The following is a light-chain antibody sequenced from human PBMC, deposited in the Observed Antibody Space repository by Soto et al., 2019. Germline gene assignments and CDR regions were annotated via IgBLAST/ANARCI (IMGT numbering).Light chain of an antibody. J-gene: IGLJ1*01. V-gene: IGLV2-8*01. CDR1: SSDVGGYNY. CDR2: EVN. CDR3: SSYGGYNNVV. Sequence: QSVLTQPPSASGSPGQSVTISCTGTSSDVGGYNYVSWFQQHPGKAPKLIIHEVNQRPSGVPDRFSGSKSDNTASLTVSGLQAEDEGTYYCSSYGGYNNVVFGTGTKLTVL.